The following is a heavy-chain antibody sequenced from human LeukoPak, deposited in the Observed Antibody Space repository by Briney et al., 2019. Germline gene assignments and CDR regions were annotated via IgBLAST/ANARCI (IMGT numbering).Heavy chain of an antibody. Sequence: GESLKISCKGSGYRFTSYWIGWVRQMPGKGLEWLGIIYPGDSDTRYSPSFQGQVTISADKSISTAYLQWSSLKASDTAMYYCARLPSMVRGVIGFDYWGQGTLVTVSS. J-gene: IGHJ4*02. CDR1: GYRFTSYW. D-gene: IGHD3-10*01. CDR3: ARLPSMVRGVIGFDY. V-gene: IGHV5-51*01. CDR2: IYPGDSDT.